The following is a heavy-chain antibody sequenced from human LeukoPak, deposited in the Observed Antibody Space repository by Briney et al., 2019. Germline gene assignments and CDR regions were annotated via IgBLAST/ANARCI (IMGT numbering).Heavy chain of an antibody. Sequence: PGGSLRLSCAASGFTFSNSAMSWVRQAPGKGLEWVSTISASGGGIHYADSVKGRFTVSRDNSKITLFLQMNSLRAEDTAVYYCAKSVVVAAYYYFDYWGQGTLVTASS. CDR2: ISASGGGI. CDR1: GFTFSNSA. CDR3: AKSVVVAAYYYFDY. V-gene: IGHV3-23*01. D-gene: IGHD2-15*01. J-gene: IGHJ4*02.